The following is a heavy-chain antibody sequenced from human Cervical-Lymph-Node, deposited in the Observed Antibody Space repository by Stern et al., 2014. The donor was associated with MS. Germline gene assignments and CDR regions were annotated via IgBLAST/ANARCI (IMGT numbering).Heavy chain of an antibody. CDR1: GNTLNYVS. J-gene: IGHJ3*02. CDR2: SDLEQGEP. D-gene: IGHD2-2*01. Sequence: VQLVESGAEVKKPGASVKVSCKGYGNTLNYVSIHWVRQAPGKGLEWMGGSDLEQGEPVYAPQFQGTVTMTEDTSTDTAYMELSSPTFEDTAVYYCATVGYSSSWGAFDIWGQGTLVTVSA. V-gene: IGHV1-24*01. CDR3: ATVGYSSSWGAFDI.